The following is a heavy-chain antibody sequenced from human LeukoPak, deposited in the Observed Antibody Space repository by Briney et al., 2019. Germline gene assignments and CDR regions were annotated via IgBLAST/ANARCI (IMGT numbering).Heavy chain of an antibody. CDR2: IHKSGTIT. V-gene: IGHV3-48*02. CDR1: GFSVSTNT. J-gene: IGHJ4*02. CDR3: ARDPHALDF. Sequence: GGSLRLSCAASGFSVSTNTMNWVRQAPGKGLEWVSYIHKSGTITYYRDSVKGRFTISRDNAKNSLYLQMNSLRDEDTAVYYCARDPHALDFWGQGTLVTVSS.